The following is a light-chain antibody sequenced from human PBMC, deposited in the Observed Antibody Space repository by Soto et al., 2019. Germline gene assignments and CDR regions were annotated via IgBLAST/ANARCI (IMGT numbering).Light chain of an antibody. V-gene: IGKV3-20*01. J-gene: IGKJ4*01. CDR2: GAS. CDR1: QSLTNSF. CDR3: QQYGRLPLS. Sequence: EILLTQSPGTLSLSPGDRATLSCRSSQSLTNSFLAWYQQRPGQTPRLLIYGASIRATDIPDRFSGSGSGTYFTLTISRLEPEDFAVYFCQQYGRLPLSFGGGTKVEIK.